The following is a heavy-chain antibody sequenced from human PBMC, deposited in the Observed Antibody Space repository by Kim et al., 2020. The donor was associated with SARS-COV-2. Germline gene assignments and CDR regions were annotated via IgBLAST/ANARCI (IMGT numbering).Heavy chain of an antibody. J-gene: IGHJ4*02. CDR3: STITAIGH. Sequence: DENTKIYAESMKGRFTISRDNSKNTLYLQLNSLRAEDTAVYYCSTITAIGHWGQGTLVTVSS. V-gene: IGHV3-30*02. D-gene: IGHD1-20*01. CDR2: DENTK.